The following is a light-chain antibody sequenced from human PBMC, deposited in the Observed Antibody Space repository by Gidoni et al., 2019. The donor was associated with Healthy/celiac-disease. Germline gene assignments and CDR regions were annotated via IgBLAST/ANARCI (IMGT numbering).Light chain of an antibody. CDR2: DVS. CDR1: SSDVGGYNY. J-gene: IGLJ2*01. V-gene: IGLV2-14*01. CDR3: SSYTSSSTLE. Sequence: QSALTQPASVSGSPGQSITISCTGTSSDVGGYNYVSWYPQHPGKAPQLIIYDVSTRPSGVSNRFSGSKSGNTASLTISGLQAEDEADYYCSSYTSSSTLEIGGGTKLTVL.